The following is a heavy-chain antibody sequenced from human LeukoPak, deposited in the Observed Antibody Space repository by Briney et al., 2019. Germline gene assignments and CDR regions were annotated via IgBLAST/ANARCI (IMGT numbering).Heavy chain of an antibody. V-gene: IGHV4-59*01. Sequence: SETLSLTCTVSGGSISSYYWSWIRQPPGKGLEWIGYIYYSGSTNYNPSLRSRVTISVDTPKNQFSLKLSSVTAADTAVYYCARVGYYDILTGYGGYFDYWGQGTLVTVSS. CDR2: IYYSGST. CDR1: GGSISSYY. J-gene: IGHJ4*02. CDR3: ARVGYYDILTGYGGYFDY. D-gene: IGHD3-9*01.